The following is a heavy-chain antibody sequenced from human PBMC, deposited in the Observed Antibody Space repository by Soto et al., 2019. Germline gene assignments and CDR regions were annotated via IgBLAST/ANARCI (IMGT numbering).Heavy chain of an antibody. Sequence: PSETLSLTCAVSGGSISNNNCWNWVRQPPGKGLEWIGEIYHSGTANYSPSLKSRVTISVDKSNNQFSLTLNSVTAADTAVYYCARRRITTFGVVITGYGMDVWSQGTTVTVSS. CDR2: IYHSGTA. D-gene: IGHD3-3*01. V-gene: IGHV4-4*02. J-gene: IGHJ6*02. CDR3: ARRRITTFGVVITGYGMDV. CDR1: GGSISNNNC.